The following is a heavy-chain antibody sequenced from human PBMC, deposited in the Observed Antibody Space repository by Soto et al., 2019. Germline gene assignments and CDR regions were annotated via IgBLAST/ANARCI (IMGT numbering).Heavy chain of an antibody. CDR3: ARKDFPRRLAFDI. V-gene: IGHV1-18*01. CDR2: ISAYNGNT. CDR1: GYTFTSYG. J-gene: IGHJ3*02. Sequence: EASVKVSCKASGYTFTSYGISWVRQAPGQGLEWIGWISAYNGNTNYAQKLQGRVTMTTDTSTSTAYMELRSLRSDDTAVYYCARKDFPRRLAFDIWGQGTMVTVSS.